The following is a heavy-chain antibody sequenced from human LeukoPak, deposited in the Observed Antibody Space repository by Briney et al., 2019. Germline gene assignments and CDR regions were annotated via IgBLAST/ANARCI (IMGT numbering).Heavy chain of an antibody. CDR1: GYTFTGYY. CDR2: INSNSGGT. CDR3: EILAYCGGDCSSSQYYFDY. J-gene: IGHJ4*02. V-gene: IGHV1-2*02. Sequence: GASVKVSCKASGYTFTGYYMHWVRQAPGQGLEWMGWINSNSGGTNYAQKFQGRVTMTRDTSISTACMELSRLRSDDTAVYYCEILAYCGGDCSSSQYYFDYWGQGTLVTVSS. D-gene: IGHD2-21*02.